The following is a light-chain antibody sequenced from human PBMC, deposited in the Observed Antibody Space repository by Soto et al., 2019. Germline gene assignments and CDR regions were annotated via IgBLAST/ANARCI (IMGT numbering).Light chain of an antibody. CDR1: QTINSD. Sequence: DIRVTQSPSSMSASLGDRVTITCRTSQTINSDLNWYQQKPGKAPKLLIYAASTLQSGVPSRFSGSGSGTDFTLTISSLQPEDFATYYCQQLNSYPYTFGQGTKLEIK. CDR3: QQLNSYPYT. V-gene: IGKV1-9*01. CDR2: AAS. J-gene: IGKJ2*01.